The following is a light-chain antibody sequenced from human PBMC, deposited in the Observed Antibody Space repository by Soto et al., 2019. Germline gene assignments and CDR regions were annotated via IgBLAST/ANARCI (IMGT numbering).Light chain of an antibody. CDR2: GAS. V-gene: IGKV3-20*01. CDR3: QQYCSSPLI. J-gene: IGKJ4*01. Sequence: EIVLTQSPGTLSLSPGERATLSCRASQSVSSNYVAWYQQKPGQAPRLLIYGASSRATGIPDRFSGSGSGTDFTLTISRLESEDVAVYYCQQYCSSPLIFGGGTKVEIK. CDR1: QSVSSNY.